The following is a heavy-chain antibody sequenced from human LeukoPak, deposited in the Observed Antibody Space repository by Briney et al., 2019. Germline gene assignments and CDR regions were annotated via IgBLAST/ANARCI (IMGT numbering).Heavy chain of an antibody. D-gene: IGHD3-3*01. CDR2: ISSSGSTI. V-gene: IGHV3-11*01. J-gene: IGHJ4*02. Sequence: GGSLRLSYAASGFTFSDYYMSWIRQAPGKGLEWVSYISSSGSTIYYADSVKGRFTISRDNAKNSLYLQMNSLRAEDTAVYYCAKTQVLTLRFLEWLSHFDYWGQGTLVTVSS. CDR3: AKTQVLTLRFLEWLSHFDY. CDR1: GFTFSDYY.